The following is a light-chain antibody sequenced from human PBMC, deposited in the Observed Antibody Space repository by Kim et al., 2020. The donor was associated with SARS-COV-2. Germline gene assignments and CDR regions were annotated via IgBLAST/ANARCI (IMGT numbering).Light chain of an antibody. J-gene: IGKJ4*01. Sequence: GGKGTPSLQDQSQYNHQLTLAPPGPGQAPRLLIYGASARAIDIPGRFSGRGSGTEFNLTINRLQSEDCGLYYCQQLHNWPLTFGGGTKVDIK. CDR2: GAS. CDR1: QYNHQ. V-gene: IGKV3-15*01. CDR3: QQLHNWPLT.